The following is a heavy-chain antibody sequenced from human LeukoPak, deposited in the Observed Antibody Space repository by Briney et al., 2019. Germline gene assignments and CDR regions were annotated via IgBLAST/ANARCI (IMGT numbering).Heavy chain of an antibody. CDR2: IHTSGST. Sequence: KPSETLSLTCTVSGGSISSYYWSWIRQPAGKGLEWIGRIHTSGSTNYNPSLKSRVTMSVDTSKNQFSLKLRSVTAADTAVYYCARGEQLVLDYYYYYYMDVWGKGTTVTVSS. J-gene: IGHJ6*03. CDR1: GGSISSYY. CDR3: ARGEQLVLDYYYYYYMDV. D-gene: IGHD6-13*01. V-gene: IGHV4-4*07.